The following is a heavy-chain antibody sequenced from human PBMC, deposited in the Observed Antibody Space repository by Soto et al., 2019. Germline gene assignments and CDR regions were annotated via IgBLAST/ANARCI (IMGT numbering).Heavy chain of an antibody. CDR2: INHSGST. CDR1: GGSFSGYY. D-gene: IGHD3-10*01. CDR3: ARGPHRITMVRGVRNWFDP. Sequence: PSETLSLTCAVYGGSFSGYYWSWIRQPPWKGLEWIGEINHSGSTNYNPSLKSRVTISVDTSKNQFSLKLSSVTAADTAVYYCARGPHRITMVRGVRNWFDPWGQGTLVTVSS. J-gene: IGHJ5*02. V-gene: IGHV4-34*01.